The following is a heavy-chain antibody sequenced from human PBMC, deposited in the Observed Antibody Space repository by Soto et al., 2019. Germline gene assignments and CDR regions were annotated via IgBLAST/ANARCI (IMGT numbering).Heavy chain of an antibody. J-gene: IGHJ4*02. Sequence: GGSLRLSCAASGFTITSSAMSWVRQAPGKGLEWVSTTGISGRTTYYADSVKGRFTVSRDDSKNTLDLQMSSLRAEDTAVYYCATVHNTSRSFDYWGQGTPVTVSS. V-gene: IGHV3-23*01. CDR2: TGISGRTT. CDR1: GFTITSSA. D-gene: IGHD1-20*01. CDR3: ATVHNTSRSFDY.